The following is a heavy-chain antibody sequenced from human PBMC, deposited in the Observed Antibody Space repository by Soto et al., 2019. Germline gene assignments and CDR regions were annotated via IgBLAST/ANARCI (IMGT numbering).Heavy chain of an antibody. D-gene: IGHD2-21*01. CDR3: ARDRYCGGGFRDYYYYYYGMDV. Sequence: QVQLQESGPGLVKPSQTLSLTCTVSGGSISSGDYYWSWIRQPPGKGVEWIGYIYYSGGPYYNPSLKSRVTISVDTAKNQFSMKLSCVTAGDSALYYCARDRYCGGGFRDYYYYYYGMDVWGQGTTCTVSS. V-gene: IGHV4-30-4*01. J-gene: IGHJ6*01. CDR2: IYYSGGP. CDR1: GGSISSGDYY.